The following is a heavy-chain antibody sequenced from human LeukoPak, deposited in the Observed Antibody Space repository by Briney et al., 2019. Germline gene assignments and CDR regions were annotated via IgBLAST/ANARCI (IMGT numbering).Heavy chain of an antibody. CDR1: GGSISSYY. D-gene: IGHD6-6*01. CDR3: ARGRVGAARFFDY. CDR2: IYYSGST. Sequence: SETLSLTCTVSGGSISSYYWSWIRQPPGKGLEWIGYIYYSGSTNYNPSLKSRVTISVDTSKNQFSLKLSSVTAADTAVYYCARGRVGAARFFDYWGQGTLVTVSS. V-gene: IGHV4-59*12. J-gene: IGHJ4*02.